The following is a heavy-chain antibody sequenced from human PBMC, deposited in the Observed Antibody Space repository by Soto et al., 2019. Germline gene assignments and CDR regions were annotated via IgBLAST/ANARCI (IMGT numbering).Heavy chain of an antibody. CDR3: ARGQHDILTGYYIFDY. D-gene: IGHD3-9*01. CDR1: GGSFSGYY. CDR2: NNHSGST. Sequence: SETLSLTCAVYGGSFSGYYWSWIRQPPGKGLEWIGENNHSGSTNYNPSLKSRVTISVNTSKNQFSLKLSSVTAADTAVYYCARGQHDILTGYYIFDYWGQGTLVTVSS. V-gene: IGHV4-34*01. J-gene: IGHJ4*02.